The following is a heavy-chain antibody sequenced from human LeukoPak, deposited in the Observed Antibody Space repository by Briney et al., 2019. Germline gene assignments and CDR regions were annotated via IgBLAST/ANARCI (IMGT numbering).Heavy chain of an antibody. Sequence: PGGSLRLSCAASGFTFSSYGMHWVRQAPGKGLEWVAFIRYDGSNKYYADSVKGRFTISRGNSKNTLYLQMNSLRAEDTAVYYCATTTAMASFGGYWGQGTLVTVSS. CDR2: IRYDGSNK. J-gene: IGHJ4*02. CDR3: ATTTAMASFGGY. V-gene: IGHV3-30*02. D-gene: IGHD5-18*01. CDR1: GFTFSSYG.